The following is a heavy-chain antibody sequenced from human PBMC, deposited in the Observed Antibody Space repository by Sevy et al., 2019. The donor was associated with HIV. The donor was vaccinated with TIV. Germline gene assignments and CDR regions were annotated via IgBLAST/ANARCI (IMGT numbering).Heavy chain of an antibody. V-gene: IGHV1-24*01. Sequence: ASVKVSCKVSGYTLTELSMHWVRQAPGKGLEWMGGFDPEDGETIYAQKFQGRVTMTEDTSTDTAYMELSSLRSEDTAEYYCETDSSLPAFDIWGQGIMVTVSS. CDR3: ETDSSLPAFDI. D-gene: IGHD6-19*01. CDR1: GYTLTELS. CDR2: FDPEDGET. J-gene: IGHJ3*02.